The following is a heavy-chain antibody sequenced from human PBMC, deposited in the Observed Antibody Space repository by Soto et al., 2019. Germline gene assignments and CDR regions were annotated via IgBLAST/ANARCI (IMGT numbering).Heavy chain of an antibody. D-gene: IGHD2-21*01. V-gene: IGHV1-3*01. CDR1: GYRFTNYG. Sequence: QVQLVQSGAEVKKRGASVKVSCMTSGYRFTNYGMHWVRQAPGQGRERMGWINAGTGHTAFSQKLQGRVTINRDTSASTAYMELNNLKYEDTAVYYCARDAKVFGVIANPYDFWGQGTVVTVSS. CDR2: INAGTGHT. CDR3: ARDAKVFGVIANPYDF. J-gene: IGHJ4*02.